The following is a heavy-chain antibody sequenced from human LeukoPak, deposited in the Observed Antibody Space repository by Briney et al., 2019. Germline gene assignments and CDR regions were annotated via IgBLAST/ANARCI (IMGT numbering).Heavy chain of an antibody. Sequence: PGGSLRLSCAASGFTLSNAWMNWVRQAPGKGLEWVSSISSSSSYIYYADSVKGRFTISRDNAKNSLYLQMNSLRAEDTAVYYCARESGWLPGFDYWGQGTLVTVSS. CDR2: ISSSSSYI. J-gene: IGHJ4*02. CDR3: ARESGWLPGFDY. V-gene: IGHV3-21*01. D-gene: IGHD5-24*01. CDR1: GFTLSNAW.